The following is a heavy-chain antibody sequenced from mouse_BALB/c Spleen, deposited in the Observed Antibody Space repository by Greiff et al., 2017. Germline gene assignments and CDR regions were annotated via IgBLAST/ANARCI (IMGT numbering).Heavy chain of an antibody. J-gene: IGHJ4*01. CDR3: ARGGELDYYAMDY. V-gene: IGHV1-12*01. CDR2: IYPGNGDT. Sequence: QVQLQQPGAELVKPGASVKMSCKASGYTFTSYNMHWVKQTPGQGLEWIGAIYPGNGDTSYNQKFKGKATLTADKSSSTAYMQLSSLTSEDSAVYYCARGGELDYYAMDYWGQGTSVTVSS. D-gene: IGHD4-1*01. CDR1: GYTFTSYN.